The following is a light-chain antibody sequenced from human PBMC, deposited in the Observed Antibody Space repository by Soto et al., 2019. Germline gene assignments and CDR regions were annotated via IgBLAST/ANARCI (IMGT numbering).Light chain of an antibody. CDR3: SSYTSSSTPVV. CDR2: DVS. J-gene: IGLJ2*01. CDR1: SSDVGGYNF. V-gene: IGLV2-14*03. Sequence: QSVLTQPRSVSGSPGQSVTISCTGTSSDVGGYNFVSWYQQYPGKAPKLIIYDVSNRPSGVSNRFSGSKSGNTASLTISGLQAEDEADYYCSSYTSSSTPVVFGGGTKLTVL.